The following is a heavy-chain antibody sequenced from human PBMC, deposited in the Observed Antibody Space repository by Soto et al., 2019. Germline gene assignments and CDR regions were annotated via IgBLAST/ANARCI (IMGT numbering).Heavy chain of an antibody. V-gene: IGHV1-69*13. J-gene: IGHJ6*02. CDR3: ARGPVVGYGNYYYYGMDV. CDR1: GGTFSSYA. Sequence: ASVKVSCKASGGTFSSYAISWVRQAPGQGLEWMGGIIPIFGTANYAQKFQGRVTITADESTSTAYMELSSLRSEDTAVYYCARGPVVGYGNYYYYGMDVWGQGATVTVSS. CDR2: IIPIFGTA. D-gene: IGHD5-12*01.